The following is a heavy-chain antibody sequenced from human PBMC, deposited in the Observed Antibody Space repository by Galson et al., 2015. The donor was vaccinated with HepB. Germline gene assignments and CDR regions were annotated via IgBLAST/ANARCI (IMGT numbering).Heavy chain of an antibody. CDR1: GFTFSSYA. D-gene: IGHD3-22*01. CDR3: AKDRYYYNSSGYYGGPFDY. Sequence: SLRLSCAASGFTFSSYAMSWVRQAPGKGLEWVSAISGSGGSTYYADSVKGRFTISRDNSKNTLYLQMNSLRAEDTAVYYCAKDRYYYNSSGYYGGPFDYWGQGTLVTVSS. J-gene: IGHJ4*02. V-gene: IGHV3-23*01. CDR2: ISGSGGST.